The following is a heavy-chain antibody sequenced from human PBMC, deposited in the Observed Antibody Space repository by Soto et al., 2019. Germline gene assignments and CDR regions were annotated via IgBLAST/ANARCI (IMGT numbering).Heavy chain of an antibody. CDR3: ARVLLLWFGELSRRGGYYYYMDV. J-gene: IGHJ6*03. Sequence: QVQLQQWGAGLLKPSETLSLTCAVYGGSFSGYQWSWIRQTPGKGLEWIGGINDSGDINYNPSLKSRVTNLVDSPKKQISLRLSSVTAADTAVYYCARVLLLWFGELSRRGGYYYYMDVWGKGTTVTVSS. V-gene: IGHV4-34*01. CDR2: INDSGDI. D-gene: IGHD3-10*01. CDR1: GGSFSGYQ.